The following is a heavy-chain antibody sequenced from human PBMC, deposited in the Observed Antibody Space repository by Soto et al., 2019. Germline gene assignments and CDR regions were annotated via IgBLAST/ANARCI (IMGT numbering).Heavy chain of an antibody. CDR1: GFTFGDYA. Sequence: GVLRLSCTGSGFTFGDYAMSWSRQAPGKGLEWVGVIRSKAYGGTTESAASVKGRFTISRDDSRSIAYLQMNSLQSEDTGVSYCTRYKSTSRYSYFGMDVWGHGTTVTVSS. CDR2: IRSKAYGGTT. CDR3: TRYKSTSRYSYFGMDV. D-gene: IGHD2-2*01. V-gene: IGHV3-49*03. J-gene: IGHJ6*02.